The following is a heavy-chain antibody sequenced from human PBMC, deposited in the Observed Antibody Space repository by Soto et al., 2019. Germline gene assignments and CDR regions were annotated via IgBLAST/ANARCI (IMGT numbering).Heavy chain of an antibody. J-gene: IGHJ3*02. D-gene: IGHD1-20*01. CDR2: ISWYSGSM. Sequence: VELVESGGGLVQPGKSLRISCAASGFTFHDFAMHWVRQAPGKGLEWVSGISWYSGSMGYADSVNGRVTTSRDNSMNSLYLQMNSLRAEVTALYYCAKDTGYNWKDVAAFDIWGQGTMVTVSS. V-gene: IGHV3-9*01. CDR3: AKDTGYNWKDVAAFDI. CDR1: GFTFHDFA.